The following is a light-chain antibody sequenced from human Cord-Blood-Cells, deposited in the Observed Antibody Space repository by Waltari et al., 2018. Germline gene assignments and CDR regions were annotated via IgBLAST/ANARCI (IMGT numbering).Light chain of an antibody. CDR1: SGHSSYA. Sequence: QLVLTQSPSASASLGASVKLTCTLSSGHSSYAIAWHQQQPEKGPRSLMKLNSDGSHRKGDGIPVRFSGSSAGAERYLTISSLQSEDEADYYCQTWGTGIRVFGGGTKLTVL. V-gene: IGLV4-69*01. CDR2: LNSDGSH. J-gene: IGLJ2*01. CDR3: QTWGTGIRV.